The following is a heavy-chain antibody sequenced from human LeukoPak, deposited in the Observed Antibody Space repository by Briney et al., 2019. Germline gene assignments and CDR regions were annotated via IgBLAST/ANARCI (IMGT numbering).Heavy chain of an antibody. CDR1: GFTFSSYS. J-gene: IGHJ5*02. D-gene: IGHD6-13*01. V-gene: IGHV3-48*01. CDR2: ISSTSSTI. CDR3: ARDPYSSNYWFDP. Sequence: GSLRLSCAASGFTFSSYSMNWVRQAPGKGLEWVSYISSTSSTIYYADSVKGRFTISRDNAKNSLYLQMNSLRAEDTAVYYCARDPYSSNYWFDPWGQGTLVTVSS.